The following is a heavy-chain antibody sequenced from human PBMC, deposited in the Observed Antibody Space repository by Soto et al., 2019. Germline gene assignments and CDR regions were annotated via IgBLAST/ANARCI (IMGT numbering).Heavy chain of an antibody. V-gene: IGHV1-3*01. D-gene: IGHD6-6*01. J-gene: IGHJ6*02. Sequence: QVQLVQSGAEVKKPGASVKVSCKASGYTFTSYAMHWVRQAPGQRLEWMGWINAGNGNTKYSQKFQGRVTITRDTSASTAYMELSSLGSEDTAGYYCARDEYSSSSSIPYCYYYGMDVWGQGTTVTVSS. CDR1: GYTFTSYA. CDR3: ARDEYSSSSSIPYCYYYGMDV. CDR2: INAGNGNT.